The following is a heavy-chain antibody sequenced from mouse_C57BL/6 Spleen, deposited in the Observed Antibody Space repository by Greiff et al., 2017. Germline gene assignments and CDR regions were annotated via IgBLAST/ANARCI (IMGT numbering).Heavy chain of an antibody. CDR3: ARGSLCYAMDY. CDR2: IYPGSGST. V-gene: IGHV1-55*01. J-gene: IGHJ4*01. CDR1: GYTFTSYW. Sequence: QVQLQQPGAELVKPGASVKMSCKASGYTFTSYWITWVKQRPGQGLEWIGDIYPGSGSTNYNEKFKSKATLTVDTASSTAYMQLSSLTSEDSAVYYCARGSLCYAMDYWGQGTSVTVSS.